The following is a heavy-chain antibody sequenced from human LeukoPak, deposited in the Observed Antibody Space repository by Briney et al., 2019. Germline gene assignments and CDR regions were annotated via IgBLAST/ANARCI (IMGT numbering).Heavy chain of an antibody. D-gene: IGHD6-6*01. J-gene: IGHJ4*02. Sequence: PGGSLTLTCSASGFTFSTYWMVGVRQAPGKGLLWVSHIDSDGSRTGYADPVKGRFTMSRDNAKNTLYLQMHSLRAEDTDVYFCARAAYSSSPDYWGQGTLVTVSS. CDR2: IDSDGSRT. CDR3: ARAAYSSSPDY. V-gene: IGHV3-74*01. CDR1: GFTFSTYW.